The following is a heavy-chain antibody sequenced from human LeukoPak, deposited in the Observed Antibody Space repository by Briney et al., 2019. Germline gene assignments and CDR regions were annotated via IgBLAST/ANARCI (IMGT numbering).Heavy chain of an antibody. CDR1: GFTFSSYW. CDR3: ARDSSSWYDHAFDI. J-gene: IGHJ3*02. V-gene: IGHV3-7*01. Sequence: PGGSLRLSCAASGFTFSSYWMSWVRQAPGKGLERVANIKQDGSEKYYVDSVKGRFTISRDNAKNSLYLQMNSLRAEDTAVYYCARDSSSWYDHAFDIWGQGTMVTVSS. CDR2: IKQDGSEK. D-gene: IGHD6-13*01.